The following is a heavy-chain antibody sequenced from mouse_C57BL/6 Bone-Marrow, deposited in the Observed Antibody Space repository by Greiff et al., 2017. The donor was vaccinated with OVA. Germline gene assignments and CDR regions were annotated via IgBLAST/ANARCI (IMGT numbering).Heavy chain of an antibody. CDR3: ARAGYYGSSDGWYFDV. V-gene: IGHV3-6*01. D-gene: IGHD1-1*01. CDR1: GYSITSGYY. CDR2: ISYDGSN. J-gene: IGHJ1*03. Sequence: EVKLEESGPGLVKPSQSLSLTCSVTGYSITSGYYWNWIRQFPGNKLEWMGYISYDGSNNYNPSLTNPISITRATSTNQFFLKLNSVTTEDTATYYCARAGYYGSSDGWYFDVWGTGTTVTVSS.